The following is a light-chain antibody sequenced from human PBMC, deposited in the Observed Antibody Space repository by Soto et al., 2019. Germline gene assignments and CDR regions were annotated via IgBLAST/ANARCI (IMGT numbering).Light chain of an antibody. CDR1: QSISSW. Sequence: DIQMTQSPSTLSASVGDRVTITCRASQSISSWLAWYQQKPGKAPKLLIYKASSLESGVPSRFSGSGSGTEFTLTISSLQPDDFAPYYCQQYNSYSETFGQGTKVQV. CDR3: QQYNSYSET. V-gene: IGKV1-5*03. CDR2: KAS. J-gene: IGKJ1*01.